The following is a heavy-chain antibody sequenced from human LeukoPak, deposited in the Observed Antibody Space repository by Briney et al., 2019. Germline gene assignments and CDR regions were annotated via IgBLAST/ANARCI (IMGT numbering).Heavy chain of an antibody. CDR1: GGSIRTSSYF. J-gene: IGHJ4*02. D-gene: IGHD3-22*01. Sequence: SETLSLTCTVSGGSIRTSSYFWSWIRQYPGKGLEWIGYIHYSGSASYHPSLESRVTISLDTSKNQFSLQVRSVTAADTAVYYCARDPPNEYYDSSGPSDYWGQGTLVTVSS. V-gene: IGHV4-31*03. CDR3: ARDPPNEYYDSSGPSDY. CDR2: IHYSGSA.